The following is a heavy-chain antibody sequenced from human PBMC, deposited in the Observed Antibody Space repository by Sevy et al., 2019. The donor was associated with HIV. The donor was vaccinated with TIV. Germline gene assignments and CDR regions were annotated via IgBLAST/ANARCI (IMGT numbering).Heavy chain of an antibody. V-gene: IGHV4-31*03. Sequence: SETLSLTCTVSGGSISSGGYYWSWIRQHPGKGLEWIGYIYYSGSTYYNPSLKSRVTISVDTSKNQFSLKLSSVTAADTAVYYCARCGAVAPGAGFDYWGQGTLVTVSS. CDR1: GGSISSGGYY. J-gene: IGHJ4*02. CDR2: IYYSGST. D-gene: IGHD6-19*01. CDR3: ARCGAVAPGAGFDY.